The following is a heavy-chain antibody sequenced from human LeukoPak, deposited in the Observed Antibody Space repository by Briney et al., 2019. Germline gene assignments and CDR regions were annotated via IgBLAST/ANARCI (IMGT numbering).Heavy chain of an antibody. CDR3: AGGDTAHIDY. J-gene: IGHJ4*02. CDR2: IIPIFGTA. V-gene: IGHV1-69*01. CDR1: GGTFSSYD. Sequence: VASVKVSCKASGGTFSSYDISWVRQAPGQGLEWMGGIIPIFGTANYAQKFQGRVTITADESTSTAYMELSSLRSEDTAVYYCAGGDTAHIDYWGQGTLVTVSS. D-gene: IGHD5-18*01.